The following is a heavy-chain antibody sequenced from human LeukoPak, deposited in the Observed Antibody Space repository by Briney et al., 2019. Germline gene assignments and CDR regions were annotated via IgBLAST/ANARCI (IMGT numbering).Heavy chain of an antibody. CDR1: GFTFSSYW. Sequence: GGSLRLSCAAPGFTFSSYWMSWVRQAPGKGLEWVANIKQDGSEKYYVDSVKGRFTIFRDNAKNSLYLQMNSLRAEDTAVYYCATPLDYYDSSGYHQGGDWGQGTLVTVSS. CDR2: IKQDGSEK. J-gene: IGHJ4*02. V-gene: IGHV3-7*03. CDR3: ATPLDYYDSSGYHQGGD. D-gene: IGHD3-22*01.